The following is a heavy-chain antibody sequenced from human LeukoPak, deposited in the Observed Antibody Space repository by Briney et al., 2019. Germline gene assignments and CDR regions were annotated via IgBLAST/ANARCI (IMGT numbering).Heavy chain of an antibody. V-gene: IGHV3-49*04. Sequence: GGSLRLSCKPSGFTFGDYAMGWVRQAPGKGLEWVGFIGSKAFGATTDYAASVKGRFTVSRDDSKSIAYLQMNSLKTEDTAVHYCTRDCSGSSCFEEMDYWGQGTLVTVSS. D-gene: IGHD2-15*01. J-gene: IGHJ4*02. CDR1: GFTFGDYA. CDR3: TRDCSGSSCFEEMDY. CDR2: IGSKAFGATT.